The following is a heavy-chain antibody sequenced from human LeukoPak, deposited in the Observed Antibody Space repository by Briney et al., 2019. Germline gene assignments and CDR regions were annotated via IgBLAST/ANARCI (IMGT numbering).Heavy chain of an antibody. CDR1: GGSISSGGYY. J-gene: IGHJ6*02. V-gene: IGHV4-30-2*01. D-gene: IGHD3-10*01. CDR3: ARDLGYYGPRYGMDV. CDR2: IYHSGST. Sequence: PSETLSLTCTVSGGSISSGGYYWSWIRQPPGKGLEWIGYIYHSGSTYYNPSLKSRVTISVDRSKNQFSLKLSSVTAADTAVYYCARDLGYYGPRYGMDVWGQGTTVTVSS.